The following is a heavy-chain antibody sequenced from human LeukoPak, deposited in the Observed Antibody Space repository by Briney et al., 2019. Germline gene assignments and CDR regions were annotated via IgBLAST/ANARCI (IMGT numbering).Heavy chain of an antibody. CDR2: IYYSGST. D-gene: IGHD3-3*01. J-gene: IGHJ4*02. CDR1: GGSISSSSYY. V-gene: IGHV4-39*01. Sequence: SETLSLTCTVSGGSISSSSYYWGWIRQPPGKGLEWIGSIYYSGSTYYNPSLKSRATISVDTSKNQFSLKLSSVTAAGTAVYYCARLTDFWSGYYLFDYWGQGTLVTVSS. CDR3: ARLTDFWSGYYLFDY.